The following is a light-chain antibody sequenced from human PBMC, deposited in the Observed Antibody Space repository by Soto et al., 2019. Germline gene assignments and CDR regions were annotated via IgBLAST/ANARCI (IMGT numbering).Light chain of an antibody. CDR2: GXS. CDR3: QQYGDSPIT. CDR1: QSFISDF. V-gene: IGKV3-20*01. J-gene: IGKJ5*01. Sequence: EIVLTQSPGTLSLSPGERATLSCRASQSFISDFLPCYXRKPVQXXXXLXDGXSXSATGXXVRFSGSGSGTDLTLTISRLEPEDFAVYDCQQYGDSPITFGQGTRLEIK.